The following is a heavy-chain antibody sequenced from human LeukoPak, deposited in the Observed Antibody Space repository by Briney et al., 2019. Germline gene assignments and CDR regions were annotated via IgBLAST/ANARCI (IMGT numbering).Heavy chain of an antibody. CDR3: ARYLGSGYYSHFDY. CDR1: GGSFSDYY. D-gene: IGHD3-22*01. CDR2: INHSGST. J-gene: IGHJ4*02. V-gene: IGHV4-34*01. Sequence: SETLSLTCAVYGGSFSDYYWSWIRQPPGKGLEWIGEINHSGSTNYNPSLKSRVTISVDTSKNQFSLKLSSVTAADTAVYYCARYLGSGYYSHFDYWGQGTLVTVSS.